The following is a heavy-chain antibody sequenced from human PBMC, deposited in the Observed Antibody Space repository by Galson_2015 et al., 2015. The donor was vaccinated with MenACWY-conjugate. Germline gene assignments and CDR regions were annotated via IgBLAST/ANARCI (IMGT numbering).Heavy chain of an antibody. CDR3: TRDLGDS. D-gene: IGHD2-21*02. CDR1: GFTFSGDW. V-gene: IGHV3-7*03. CDR2: IKEDGSEK. J-gene: IGHJ4*02. Sequence: SLRLSCAASGFTFSGDWMRWVRQAPGKGLEWVAKIKEDGSEKDYADSVKDRFTISRDNAKNSLYLQMNRLRDEDPAEYYCTRDLGDSWDQGTLGAVSS.